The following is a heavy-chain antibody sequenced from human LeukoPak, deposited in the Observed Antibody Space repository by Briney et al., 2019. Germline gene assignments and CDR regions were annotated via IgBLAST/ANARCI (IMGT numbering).Heavy chain of an antibody. D-gene: IGHD3-10*01. CDR1: GGSISSSSYY. J-gene: IGHJ4*02. V-gene: IGHV4-39*01. CDR3: ARQGSYSYGSGTYYNGHFDY. Sequence: SETLSLTCTVSGGSISSSSYYWGWIRQPPGKGLEWIVSIFYSGRTFDNPSLKSRVTISVNTSKNQFSLNLSSVTAADTAVSYCARQGSYSYGSGTYYNGHFDYWAQGILVTVSS. CDR2: IFYSGRT.